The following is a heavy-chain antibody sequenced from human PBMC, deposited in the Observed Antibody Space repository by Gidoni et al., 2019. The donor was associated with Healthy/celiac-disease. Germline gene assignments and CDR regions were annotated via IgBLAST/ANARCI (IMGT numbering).Heavy chain of an antibody. CDR1: GGTFSSYD. Sequence: QVQLVQSGAEVKKPGSSVKVSCKAAGGTFSSYDISWVRQAPGQGLEWMGGLLPIFGTANSAQKFQGRVTITADESTSTAYMELSSLRSEDTAVYYCAKQSYLAYCGGDCYVFDYWGQGTLVTVSS. CDR2: LLPIFGTA. D-gene: IGHD2-21*02. J-gene: IGHJ4*02. V-gene: IGHV1-69*01. CDR3: AKQSYLAYCGGDCYVFDY.